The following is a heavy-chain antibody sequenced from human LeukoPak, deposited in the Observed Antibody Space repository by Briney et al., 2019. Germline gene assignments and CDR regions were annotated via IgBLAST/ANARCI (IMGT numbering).Heavy chain of an antibody. CDR3: ARGYCSSTSCYGSAFNI. CDR2: TYYRSKWYN. Sequence: SQTLSLTCAISGDSVSSNSAGWNSIRQSPSRGLEWLGRTYYRSKWYNDYAVSMKSRITINPDTSKNLFSLQLNSVTPEDTAVYYCARGYCSSTSCYGSAFNIWGQGTMVTVSS. D-gene: IGHD2-2*01. CDR1: GDSVSSNSAG. V-gene: IGHV6-1*01. J-gene: IGHJ3*02.